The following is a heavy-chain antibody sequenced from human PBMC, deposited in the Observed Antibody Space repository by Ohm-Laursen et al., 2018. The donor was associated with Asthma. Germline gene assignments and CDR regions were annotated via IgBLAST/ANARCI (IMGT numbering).Heavy chain of an antibody. V-gene: IGHV4-34*09. J-gene: IGHJ5*02. CDR2: IHYSGST. CDR3: ARDLAQLASFDP. CDR1: GIALSNAW. D-gene: IGHD6-6*01. Sequence: SLRLSCAASGIALSNAWMSWVRQAPGKGLEWVGNIHYSGSTIYNPSLESRLTISVDTSKNQFSLNLSSVTAADTAVYYCARDLAQLASFDPWGQGTLVTVSS.